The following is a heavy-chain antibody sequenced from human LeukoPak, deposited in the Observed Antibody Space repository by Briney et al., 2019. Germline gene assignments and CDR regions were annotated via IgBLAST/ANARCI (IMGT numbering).Heavy chain of an antibody. CDR1: GGSISSSSYY. CDR2: IYYSGST. Sequence: KPSETLSLTCTVSGGSISSSSYYWGWILQPPGKGLDWIGTIYYSGSTYYNPSLKSRVTISVDTSKNQFSLKLSSVTAADTAVYYCARHPAGYSSSWVPYWYFDLWGRGTLVTVSS. CDR3: ARHPAGYSSSWVPYWYFDL. V-gene: IGHV4-39*01. D-gene: IGHD6-13*01. J-gene: IGHJ2*01.